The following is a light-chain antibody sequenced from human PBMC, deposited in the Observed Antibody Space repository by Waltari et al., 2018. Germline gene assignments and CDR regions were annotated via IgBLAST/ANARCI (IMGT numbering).Light chain of an antibody. V-gene: IGKV1-17*03. CDR2: AAS. J-gene: IGKJ3*01. CDR1: QTISSY. Sequence: DIQMTQSPSSLSASVGDRVTITCRASQTISSYLAWYQQKPGKVPKLLIYAASSLESGVPSRFSGSGSGTEFTLTISSLQPEDFATYYCQQHNSHPFTFDPGTKLDIK. CDR3: QQHNSHPFT.